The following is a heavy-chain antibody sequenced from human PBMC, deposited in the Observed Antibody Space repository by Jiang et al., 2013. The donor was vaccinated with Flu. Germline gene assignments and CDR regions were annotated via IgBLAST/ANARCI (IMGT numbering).Heavy chain of an antibody. J-gene: IGHJ4*02. Sequence: WIRQPQEGAGVDWEHLLYGDTYYNPSLKSRVALSVDTSKNRFSLKLNFVTAADTAVFYCARAEKYSGFELPYFVYWGQGILVTVSS. V-gene: IGHV4-39*07. CDR2: LLYGDT. CDR3: ARAEKYSGFELPYFVY. D-gene: IGHD5-12*01.